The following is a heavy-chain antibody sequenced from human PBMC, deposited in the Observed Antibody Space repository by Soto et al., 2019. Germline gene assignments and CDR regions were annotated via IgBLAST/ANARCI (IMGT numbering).Heavy chain of an antibody. CDR3: YYYYYYMDV. J-gene: IGHJ6*03. CDR2: IYWDDDK. CDR1: GFSLSTSGVG. Sequence: SGPTLVNPTQTLTLTCTFSGFSLSTSGVGVGWIRQPPGKALEWLAIIYWDDDKRYSPSLKSRLTITKDTSKNQVVLTMTNMDTVDTATYYAYYYYYYMDVWGKGTTVTVSS. V-gene: IGHV2-5*02.